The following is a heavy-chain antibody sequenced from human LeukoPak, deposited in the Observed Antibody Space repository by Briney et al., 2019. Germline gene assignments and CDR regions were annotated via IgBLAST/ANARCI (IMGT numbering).Heavy chain of an antibody. CDR2: ISGSGGST. J-gene: IGHJ5*02. CDR3: AKEPLSRVSFNSFDP. CDR1: GFTFSSYA. Sequence: GGSLRLSCAASGFTFSSYAMSWVRQAPGKGLEWVSAISGSGGSTYYADSVKGRFTTSRDNSMTTLYLQMNSLREEDTALYYCAKEPLSRVSFNSFDPWGQGTLVTVSS. D-gene: IGHD2/OR15-2a*01. V-gene: IGHV3-23*01.